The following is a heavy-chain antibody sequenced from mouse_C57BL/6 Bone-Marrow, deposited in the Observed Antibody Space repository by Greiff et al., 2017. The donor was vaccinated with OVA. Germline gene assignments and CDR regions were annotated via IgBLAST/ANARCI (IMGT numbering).Heavy chain of an antibody. CDR1: GFNIKDDY. J-gene: IGHJ2*01. D-gene: IGHD2-3*01. V-gene: IGHV14-4*01. CDR2: IDPENGDT. Sequence: EVQLQQSGAELVRPGASVKLSCTASGFNIKDDYMHWVKQRPEQGLEWIGWIDPENGDTEYASKFQGKATITADTSSNTAYLQLSSLTSEDTAVYYCTTWLLPYDFDYWGQGTTLTVSS. CDR3: TTWLLPYDFDY.